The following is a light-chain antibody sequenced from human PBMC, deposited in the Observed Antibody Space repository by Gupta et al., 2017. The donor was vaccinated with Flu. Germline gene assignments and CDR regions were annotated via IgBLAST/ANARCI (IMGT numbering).Light chain of an antibody. CDR3: QQSHTAPPT. Sequence: DVQLTPSPPSLSASVGDRVTISCRASQNIDIYINWYQHKRGSAFKLLVAASSVLRDRDSPKFSARRSGTNFTLTIDSIKTEDFATYYCQQSHTAPPTFGQGTKLEI. V-gene: IGKV1-39*01. J-gene: IGKJ2*01. CDR1: QNIDIY. CDR2: ASS.